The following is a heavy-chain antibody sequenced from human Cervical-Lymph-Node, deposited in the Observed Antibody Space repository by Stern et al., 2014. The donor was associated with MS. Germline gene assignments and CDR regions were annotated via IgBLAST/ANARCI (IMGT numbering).Heavy chain of an antibody. Sequence: QVQLVQSGAEVKKPGASVKVSCKASGYTFINDYMRWVRQAPGQGLEWMGIINPSGGSTSYAQKFQGRVTMTRDTSTSTVYMELSSLRSEDTAVYYCAREVAGHRLGMMDVWGQGTTVTVSS. D-gene: IGHD6-19*01. V-gene: IGHV1-46*01. CDR2: INPSGGST. CDR3: AREVAGHRLGMMDV. CDR1: GYTFINDY. J-gene: IGHJ6*02.